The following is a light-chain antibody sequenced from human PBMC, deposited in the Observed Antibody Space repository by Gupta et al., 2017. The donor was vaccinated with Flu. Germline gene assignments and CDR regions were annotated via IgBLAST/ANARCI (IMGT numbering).Light chain of an antibody. Sequence: QSALTQPASVSGSPGQSITLSCTGTSSDIGGYNYVSWYQQHPGKAPKLMIYDVTNRPSGVPNRFSGSKSVNTASLTISGLQTEDEADYYCSSYASGATWVFGGGTKLTVL. CDR1: SSDIGGYNY. CDR3: SSYASGATWV. J-gene: IGLJ3*02. V-gene: IGLV2-14*03. CDR2: DVT.